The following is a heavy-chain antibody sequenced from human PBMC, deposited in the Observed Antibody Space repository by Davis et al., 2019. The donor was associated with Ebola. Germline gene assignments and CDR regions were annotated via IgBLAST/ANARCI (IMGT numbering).Heavy chain of an antibody. CDR2: ISGSASST. CDR1: GFTFSSHS. V-gene: IGHV3-48*02. Sequence: PGGSLRLSCAASGFTFSSHSMIWVRQAPGKGLEWLSYISGSASSTSYADSVKGRFTISRDNGKNTLYLQMNSLRDEDTAVYHCTRLMDTYGWYSDLWGQGTLVTVSS. D-gene: IGHD6-19*01. J-gene: IGHJ5*02. CDR3: TRLMDTYGWYSDL.